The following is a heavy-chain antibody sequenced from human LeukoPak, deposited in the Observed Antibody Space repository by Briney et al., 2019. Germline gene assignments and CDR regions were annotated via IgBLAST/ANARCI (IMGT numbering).Heavy chain of an antibody. J-gene: IGHJ4*02. Sequence: GASVKVSCKASGGTFSSYAISWVRQAPGQGLEWMGGIIPIFGTANYAQKFQGRVTITADESTSTAYMELSSLRSEDTAVYYCARDRHWTNDWVFDYWGQGTLVTVSS. CDR2: IIPIFGTA. V-gene: IGHV1-69*13. CDR3: ARDRHWTNDWVFDY. D-gene: IGHD1/OR15-1a*01. CDR1: GGTFSSYA.